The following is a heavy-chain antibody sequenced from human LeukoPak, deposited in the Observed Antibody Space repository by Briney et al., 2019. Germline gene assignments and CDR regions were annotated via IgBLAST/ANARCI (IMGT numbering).Heavy chain of an antibody. CDR1: GFPFSIYT. D-gene: IGHD2-15*01. CDR2: ISGSSNDI. CDR3: ATDYYCSGGSCYPPD. J-gene: IGHJ4*02. V-gene: IGHV3-21*01. Sequence: GGSMRLSCAASGFPFSIYTMNWVRQAPGKGLEWVSSISGSSNDIYYADSVKGRFTISRDNAKNSLYLQMNSLRAEDTAVYYCATDYYCSGGSCYPPDWGQGTLVTVSS.